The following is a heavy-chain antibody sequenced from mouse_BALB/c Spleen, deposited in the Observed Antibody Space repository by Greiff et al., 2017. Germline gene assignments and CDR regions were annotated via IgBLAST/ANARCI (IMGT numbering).Heavy chain of an antibody. CDR3: ERSGSSYAMDY. Sequence: QVQLQQSGAELMKPGASVKISCKATGYTFSSYWIEWVKQRPGHGLEWIGEILPGSGSTNYNEKFKGKATFTADTSSNTAYMQLSSLSSEDSAVYFCERSGSSYAMDYWGQGTSVTVSS. CDR1: GYTFSSYW. CDR2: ILPGSGST. D-gene: IGHD1-1*01. J-gene: IGHJ4*01. V-gene: IGHV1-9*01.